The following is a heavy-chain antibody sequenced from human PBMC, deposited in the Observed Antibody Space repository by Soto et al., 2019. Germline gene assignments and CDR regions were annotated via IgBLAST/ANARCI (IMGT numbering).Heavy chain of an antibody. D-gene: IGHD1-1*01. Sequence: QVQLVESGGGVVQPGRSLRLSCAASGFSLRSYGMHWVRQAPGKGLEWVAVLSSDEISKYYADSVKGRFTISRDTSKNTLFLQLNSLRADDTAVYYCAKVALRGYLRDGFDIWGQGTMVTVSS. CDR1: GFSLRSYG. CDR2: LSSDEISK. J-gene: IGHJ3*02. CDR3: AKVALRGYLRDGFDI. V-gene: IGHV3-30*18.